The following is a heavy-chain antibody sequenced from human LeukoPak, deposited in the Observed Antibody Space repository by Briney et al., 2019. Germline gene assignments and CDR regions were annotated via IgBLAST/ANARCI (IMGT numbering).Heavy chain of an antibody. D-gene: IGHD3-10*01. CDR1: GYSFTSHG. V-gene: IGHV1-18*01. CDR2: ISGTNGNT. J-gene: IGHJ4*02. Sequence: ASVKVSCKASGYSFTSHGISWVRQAPGQGLEWMGWISGTNGNTKYGQKFQGRVTMTTDTSTSTVYMELRSVRSDDTAVYYCAGDMCYGSGTCPPSNYWGQGTLVTVSP. CDR3: AGDMCYGSGTCPPSNY.